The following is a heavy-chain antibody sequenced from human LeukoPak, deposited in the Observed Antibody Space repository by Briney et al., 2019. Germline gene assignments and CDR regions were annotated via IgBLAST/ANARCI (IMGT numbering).Heavy chain of an antibody. CDR2: IYYSGST. CDR3: ARQEEYYYDSSGYSH. V-gene: IGHV4-59*08. D-gene: IGHD3-22*01. J-gene: IGHJ4*02. CDR1: GASISSYY. Sequence: SETLSLTCAVSGASISSYYWSWIRQPPGKGLEWIGYIYYSGSTNYNPSLKSRVTISVDTSKNQFSLKLSSVTAADTAVYYCARQEEYYYDSSGYSHWGQGTLVTVSS.